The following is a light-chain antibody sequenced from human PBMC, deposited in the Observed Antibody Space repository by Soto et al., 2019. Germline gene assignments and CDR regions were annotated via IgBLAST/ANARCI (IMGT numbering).Light chain of an antibody. V-gene: IGKV1-12*01. Sequence: IQRTQSPSSVSASVGDRVTISCGASQGITSWLAWYQQKPGRAPKLLIYAASTLPSGVPSRFSVSVSGTDVTLTISRLQPEDGPTYYCQQATSFPRTFGQGTKVDI. CDR1: QGITSW. CDR2: AAS. CDR3: QQATSFPRT. J-gene: IGKJ1*01.